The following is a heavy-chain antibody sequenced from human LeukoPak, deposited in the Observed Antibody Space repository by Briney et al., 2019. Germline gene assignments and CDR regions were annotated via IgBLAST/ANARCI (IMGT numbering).Heavy chain of an antibody. D-gene: IGHD1-26*01. CDR1: GFTFSTYW. CDR2: MKRDGSEK. J-gene: IGHJ3*02. V-gene: IGHV3-7*04. Sequence: GGSLRLSCAASGFTFSTYWMSWVRQAPGKGLEWVANMKRDGSEKYYVDSVKGRFTFSRDNAKNSLSLQMNSLRAEDTAVYYCARDVGIVGAVDAFDIWGQGTMVTVSS. CDR3: ARDVGIVGAVDAFDI.